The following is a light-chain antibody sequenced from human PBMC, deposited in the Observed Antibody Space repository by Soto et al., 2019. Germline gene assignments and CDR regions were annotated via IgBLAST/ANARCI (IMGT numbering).Light chain of an antibody. Sequence: DIQMTQSPSSLSASVGDRVTITCRASQSISSYLNWYQQKPGKAPNFLIYAASNLQSGVPSKFSGSGSGTEFTLIISSLHPEDFATYYCQQSYSTLAFGPGTKVDIK. V-gene: IGKV1-39*01. CDR2: AAS. CDR1: QSISSY. J-gene: IGKJ3*01. CDR3: QQSYSTLA.